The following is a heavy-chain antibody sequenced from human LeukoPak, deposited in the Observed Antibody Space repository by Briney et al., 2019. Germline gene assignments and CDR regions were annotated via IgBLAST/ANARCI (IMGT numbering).Heavy chain of an antibody. J-gene: IGHJ4*02. D-gene: IGHD3-10*01. CDR3: ARDSVFITMVRGVTKITTGFDY. Sequence: SAPLSLTCTVSGGSISSGGYYWSWIRQHPGKGLEWIWYIYYSGTTYYTPSLKSRVTISVDTSKNQFSLKLSSVTAADTAVYYCARDSVFITMVRGVTKITTGFDYWGQGTLVTVSS. CDR2: IYYSGTT. V-gene: IGHV4-31*03. CDR1: GGSISSGGYY.